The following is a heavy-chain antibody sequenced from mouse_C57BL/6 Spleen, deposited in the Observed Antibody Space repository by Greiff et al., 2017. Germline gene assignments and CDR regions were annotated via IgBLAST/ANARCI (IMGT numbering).Heavy chain of an antibody. D-gene: IGHD1-1*01. CDR3: ARDYGSSYDY. V-gene: IGHV1-50*01. CDR2: IDPSDSYT. Sequence: QVQLQQPGAELVKPGASVKLSCKASGYTFTSYWMQWVKQRPGQGLEWIGEIDPSDSYTNYNQKFKGKATLTVDTSSSTAYMQLSSLTTEDSAVYYCARDYGSSYDYWGQGTTLTVSS. J-gene: IGHJ2*01. CDR1: GYTFTSYW.